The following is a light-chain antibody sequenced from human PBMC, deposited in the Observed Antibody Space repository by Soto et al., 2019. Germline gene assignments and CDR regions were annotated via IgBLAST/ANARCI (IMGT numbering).Light chain of an antibody. J-gene: IGKJ1*01. V-gene: IGKV1-33*01. CDR1: QDISNY. CDR3: QQYDSLLWT. Sequence: DIQMTQSPSSLSASVGDRVTITCQASQDISNYLNWYQQKPGKAPKLLIYDASNLETGVPSGFSGSGSGTDFTFTISSLQPEDIATYYCQQYDSLLWTFGQGTK. CDR2: DAS.